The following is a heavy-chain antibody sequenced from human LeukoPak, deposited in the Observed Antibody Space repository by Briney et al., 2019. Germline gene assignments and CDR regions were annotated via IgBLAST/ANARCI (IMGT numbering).Heavy chain of an antibody. D-gene: IGHD5-12*01. CDR1: GFTFSSYA. Sequence: GGSLSLSCAASGFTFSSYAMHWVRQAPGKGLEWVAAISYDGSNMYYADSVKGRFTISRDNSKNTLYLQMNSLRAEDTAVYYSARGRNIVATSGYFDYWGQGTLVTVSS. CDR2: ISYDGSNM. V-gene: IGHV3-30-3*01. CDR3: ARGRNIVATSGYFDY. J-gene: IGHJ4*02.